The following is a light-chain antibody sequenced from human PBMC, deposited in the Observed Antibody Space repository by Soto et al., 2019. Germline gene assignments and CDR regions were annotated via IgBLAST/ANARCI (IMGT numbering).Light chain of an antibody. J-gene: IGLJ2*01. CDR3: QTWGTGPLV. CDR2: LNSDGSH. Sequence: QSVLTQSPSASASLGASVKLTCTLSSGHSSYAIAWHQQQPEKGPRYLMKLNSDGSHSKGDGIPDRFSGSSSGAERYLTISSLQSEDEADYYCQTWGTGPLVFGGGNKVTVL. CDR1: SGHSSYA. V-gene: IGLV4-69*01.